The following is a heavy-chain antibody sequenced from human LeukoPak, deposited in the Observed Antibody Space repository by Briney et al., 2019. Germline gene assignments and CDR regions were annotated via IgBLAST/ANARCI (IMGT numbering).Heavy chain of an antibody. CDR2: IIPIFGTA. D-gene: IGHD6-6*01. V-gene: IGHV1-69*13. J-gene: IGHJ4*02. CDR1: GGTFSSYA. CDR3: AGDLYGGSDSSSGDY. Sequence: SVKVSCKASGGTFSSYAISWVRQAPGQGLEWMGGIIPIFGTANYAQKFQGRVTITADESTSTAYMELSSLRSEDTAVYYCAGDLYGGSDSSSGDYWGQGTLVTVSS.